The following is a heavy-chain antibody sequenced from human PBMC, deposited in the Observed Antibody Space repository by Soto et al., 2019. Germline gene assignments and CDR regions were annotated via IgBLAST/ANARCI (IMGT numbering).Heavy chain of an antibody. CDR1: GGSISSGYY. CDR3: ARARPTAMVDY. V-gene: IGHV4-31*03. D-gene: IGHD5-18*01. J-gene: IGHJ4*02. CDR2: ISYSGST. Sequence: SETLSLTCTVSGGSISSGYYWSWIRQRPEKGLEWIGYISYSGSTYYNPSLKSRVTISVDTSKNQFSLKLSSVTAADTAVYYCARARPTAMVDYWGRGTLVTVSS.